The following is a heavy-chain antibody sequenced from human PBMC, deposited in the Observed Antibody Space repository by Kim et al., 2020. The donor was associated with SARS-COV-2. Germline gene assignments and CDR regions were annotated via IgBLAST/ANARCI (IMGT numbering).Heavy chain of an antibody. J-gene: IGHJ4*02. CDR3: AKAGGSSDYGNYYFDF. Sequence: SVKGRFTISNTNSKDTLYLQMNTQRAEDTAVYYCAKAGGSSDYGNYYFDFWGQGTLVTVSS. D-gene: IGHD5-12*01. V-gene: IGHV3-23*01.